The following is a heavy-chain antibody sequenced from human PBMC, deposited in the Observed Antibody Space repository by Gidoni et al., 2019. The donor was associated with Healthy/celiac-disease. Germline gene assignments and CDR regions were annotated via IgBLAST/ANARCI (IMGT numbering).Heavy chain of an antibody. J-gene: IGHJ4*02. CDR1: GYTSTSDD. Sequence: QVQLVQSGAEVKKPGAAVKVSCKAPGYTSTSDDINWVRQATGQGLEWVGWMNPNSGNTGYAQKFQGRVTMPRNTSISTAYMELSSLRSEDTAVYYCARNGYYDFWSGYYTIDYWGQGTLVTVSS. CDR3: ARNGYYDFWSGYYTIDY. CDR2: MNPNSGNT. V-gene: IGHV1-8*01. D-gene: IGHD3-3*01.